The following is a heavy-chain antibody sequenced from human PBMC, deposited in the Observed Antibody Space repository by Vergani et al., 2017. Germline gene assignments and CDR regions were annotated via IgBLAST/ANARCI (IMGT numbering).Heavy chain of an antibody. J-gene: IGHJ4*02. CDR2: IRFDGNNK. CDR1: GFTFSSYD. D-gene: IGHD3-22*01. Sequence: QVQLVESGGGVVQPGGSLRLSCAASGFTFSSYDMHWVRQAPGKGLEWVAFIRFDGNNKYYAASVKGRFTISRDNSKNTLYLQISSLRAEDTAVYYCANLPNYYYDSSGYFPVSAYGGQGTLVTVSS. V-gene: IGHV3-30*02. CDR3: ANLPNYYYDSSGYFPVSAY.